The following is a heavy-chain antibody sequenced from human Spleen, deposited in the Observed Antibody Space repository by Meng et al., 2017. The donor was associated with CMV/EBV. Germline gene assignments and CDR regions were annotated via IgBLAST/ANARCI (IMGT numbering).Heavy chain of an antibody. CDR2: ISAYSGNT. V-gene: IGHV1-18*01. CDR3: ARGHRSRYDFWSGYLRVDGMDV. Sequence: ASVKVSCKASGYTFTNYGVSWVRQAPGQGLEWMGWISAYSGNTNYAQKLQGRVTMTTDTSTSTAYMELRSLRSDDTAVYYCARGHRSRYDFWSGYLRVDGMDVWGQETTVTVSS. D-gene: IGHD3-3*01. J-gene: IGHJ6*02. CDR1: GYTFTNYG.